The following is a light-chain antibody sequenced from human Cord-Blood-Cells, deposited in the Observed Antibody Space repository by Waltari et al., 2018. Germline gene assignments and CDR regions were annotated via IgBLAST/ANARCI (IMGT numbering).Light chain of an antibody. CDR3: SSYTSSSTLV. CDR1: SSDVGGYNY. J-gene: IGLJ1*01. V-gene: IGLV2-14*01. CDR2: DVS. Sequence: QSALTHPASVSGSPGQSITLSCTGTSSDVGGYNYVSWYQQHPGKAPKLRIYDVSNRPSGVSNRFSGSKSGNTASLTISGLQAEDEADYYCSSYTSSSTLVFGTGTKVTVL.